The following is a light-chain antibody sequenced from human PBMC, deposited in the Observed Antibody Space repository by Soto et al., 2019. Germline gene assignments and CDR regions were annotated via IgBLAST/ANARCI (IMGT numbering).Light chain of an antibody. J-gene: IGLJ1*01. CDR2: LNSDGSH. Sequence: QPVLSQSPSASASLGASVKLTCTLSSGHSSYAIAWHQQQPEKGPRYLMKLNSDGSHSKGDGIPDRFSGSSSGAERYLTISCLQSEDEADYYCQTWGTGTDVFGTGTKVTVL. V-gene: IGLV4-69*01. CDR1: SGHSSYA. CDR3: QTWGTGTDV.